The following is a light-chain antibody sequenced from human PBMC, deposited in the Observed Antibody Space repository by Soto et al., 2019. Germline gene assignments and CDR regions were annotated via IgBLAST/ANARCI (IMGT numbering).Light chain of an antibody. CDR3: SSYSSAVAFV. J-gene: IGLJ1*01. Sequence: QSALTQPASVSGSPGQSITISCTGTSSDIGAYNYVSWYQQHPGKAPKLIIYEITNRPSGISNRSSGSRSGNTASLSISGPKAENEADYYCSSYSSAVAFVFGTGTKVTVL. CDR2: EIT. V-gene: IGLV2-14*03. CDR1: SSDIGAYNY.